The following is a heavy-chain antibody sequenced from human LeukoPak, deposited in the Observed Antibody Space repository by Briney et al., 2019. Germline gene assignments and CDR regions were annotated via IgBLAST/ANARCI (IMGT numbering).Heavy chain of an antibody. D-gene: IGHD3-10*01. CDR1: GGTFSSYA. CDR2: FDPEDGET. CDR3: ATGPLTEDYYGSGIENFDY. J-gene: IGHJ4*02. V-gene: IGHV1-24*01. Sequence: ASVKVSCKASGGTFSSYAISWVRQAPGQGLEWMGGFDPEDGETIYAQKFQGRVTMTEDTSTDTAYMELSSLRSEDTAVYYCATGPLTEDYYGSGIENFDYWGQGTLVTVSS.